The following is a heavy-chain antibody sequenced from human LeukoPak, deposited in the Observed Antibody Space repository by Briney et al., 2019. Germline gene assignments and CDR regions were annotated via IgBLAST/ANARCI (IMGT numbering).Heavy chain of an antibody. CDR3: ARLGCSSTSCYRGFDP. Sequence: PSETLSLTCAVYGGSFSGYYWSWIRQPPGKGLEWIGEINHSGSTNYNPSLKSRVTISVDTSKNQFSLKLSSVTAADTAVYYCARLGCSSTSCYRGFDPWGQGTLVTVSS. V-gene: IGHV4-34*01. CDR1: GGSFSGYY. CDR2: INHSGST. J-gene: IGHJ5*02. D-gene: IGHD2-2*02.